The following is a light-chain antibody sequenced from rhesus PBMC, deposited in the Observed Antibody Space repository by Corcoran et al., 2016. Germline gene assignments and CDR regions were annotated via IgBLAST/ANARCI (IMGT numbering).Light chain of an antibody. V-gene: IGKV1-74*01. Sequence: DIQMTQSPSSLSASVGDRVTITCRASENINNFLQWFQQKPGKTPKPLMYKASTIQGGVPSRFSGSGSGTYFTLTISSLQPEDFATYYCQQSFAIPPTFGGGTTVYLK. CDR1: ENINNF. J-gene: IGKJ4*01. CDR2: KAS. CDR3: QQSFAIPPT.